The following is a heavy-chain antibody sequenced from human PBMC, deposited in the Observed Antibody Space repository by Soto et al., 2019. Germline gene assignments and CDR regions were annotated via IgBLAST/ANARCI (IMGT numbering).Heavy chain of an antibody. CDR1: GYTFTSYC. D-gene: IGHD6-6*01. Sequence: GASVNVSCKASGYTFTSYCMHWVRQAPGQGLEWMGIINPSGGSTSYAQKFQGRVTMTRDTSTSTVYMELSSLRSEDTAVYYCARDGPRGGSSSSGYYYYGLDVWGQGTTVTVSS. V-gene: IGHV1-46*01. CDR3: ARDGPRGGSSSSGYYYYGLDV. J-gene: IGHJ6*02. CDR2: INPSGGST.